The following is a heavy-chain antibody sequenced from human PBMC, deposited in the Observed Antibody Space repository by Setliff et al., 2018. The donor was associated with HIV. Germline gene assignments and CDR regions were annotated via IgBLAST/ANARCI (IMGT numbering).Heavy chain of an antibody. V-gene: IGHV3-33*01. D-gene: IGHD3-3*01. J-gene: IGHJ3*01. CDR1: GFAFSTFA. CDR2: IWYDGNMK. CDR3: ARGNFGAAIRLQAFDL. Sequence: GGSLRLSCTASGFAFSTFAMHWVRQAPGKGLEWVAVIWYDGNMKDYGDSVKGRFTISRDNSKKMLYLQMNSLRAEDTAVYYCARGNFGAAIRLQAFDLWGRGTKVTVS.